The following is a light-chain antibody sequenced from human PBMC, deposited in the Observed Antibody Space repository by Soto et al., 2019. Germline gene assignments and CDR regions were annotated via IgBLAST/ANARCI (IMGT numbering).Light chain of an antibody. J-gene: IGKJ3*01. CDR2: GAS. CDR1: QSVSSN. V-gene: IGKV3-11*01. CDR3: QQLEG. Sequence: EIVLTQSPGTLSLSPGERATLSCRASQSVSSNLAWYQQKPGQAPRLLIYGASTRATGIPARFSGSGSGTDFTLTIISLEPEDFAVYYCQQLEGFGPGTKVDI.